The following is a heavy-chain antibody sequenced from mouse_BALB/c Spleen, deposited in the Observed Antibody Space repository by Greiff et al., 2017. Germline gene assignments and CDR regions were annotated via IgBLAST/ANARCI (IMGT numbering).Heavy chain of an antibody. CDR3: ARVSTMITTGAMDY. Sequence: EVQGVESGGGLVKPGGSLKLSCAASGFTFSSYAMSWVRQTPEKRLEWVASISSGGSTYYPDSVKGRFTISRDNARNILYLQMSSLRSEDTAMYYCARVSTMITTGAMDYWGQGTSVTVSS. J-gene: IGHJ4*01. CDR2: ISSGGST. CDR1: GFTFSSYA. D-gene: IGHD2-4*01. V-gene: IGHV5-6-5*01.